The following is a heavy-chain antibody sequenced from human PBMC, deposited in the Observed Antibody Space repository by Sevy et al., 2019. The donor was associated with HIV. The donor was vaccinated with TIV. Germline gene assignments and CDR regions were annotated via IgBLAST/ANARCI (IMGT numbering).Heavy chain of an antibody. Sequence: SQTLSLTCVISGVSVSSNRAAWNWIRQSPSRGLEWLGRTYYRSKWYTDYAVSVKSRITINPDTSKNQVSLQLNSVTPEDTAVYYCTRGAHSLDYWGQGTLVTVSS. CDR2: TYYRSKWYT. J-gene: IGHJ4*02. D-gene: IGHD2-15*01. V-gene: IGHV6-1*01. CDR3: TRGAHSLDY. CDR1: GVSVSSNRAA.